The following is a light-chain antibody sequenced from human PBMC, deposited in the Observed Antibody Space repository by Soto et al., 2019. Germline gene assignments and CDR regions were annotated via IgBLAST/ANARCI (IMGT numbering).Light chain of an antibody. CDR1: VSDVGGYDS. Sequence: QSVLTQPASVSGSPGQSITISCTGTVSDVGGYDSVSWYQQHPGRAPKLIIYGVNNRPSGVSYRFSASKSADTASLTISGLQAEDEANYYCCSYTTSTTYVFGTGTKVTVL. V-gene: IGLV2-14*03. J-gene: IGLJ1*01. CDR2: GVN. CDR3: CSYTTSTTYV.